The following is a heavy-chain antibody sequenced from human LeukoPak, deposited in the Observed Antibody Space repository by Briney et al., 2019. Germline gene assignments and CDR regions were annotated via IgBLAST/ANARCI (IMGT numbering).Heavy chain of an antibody. Sequence: ASVTVSFTASAYTFTCYYMHWVRHAPGQGLEWMGWINPNSGGTNYAQKFQGRVTMTRDTSISTAYMELSRLRSDDTAVYDCASDYGGVSHIDYWGQGTLVTVSS. D-gene: IGHD4-23*01. CDR3: ASDYGGVSHIDY. CDR1: AYTFTCYY. J-gene: IGHJ4*02. V-gene: IGHV1-2*02. CDR2: INPNSGGT.